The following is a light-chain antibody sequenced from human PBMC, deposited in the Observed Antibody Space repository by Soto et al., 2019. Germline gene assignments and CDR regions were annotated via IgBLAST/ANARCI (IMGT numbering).Light chain of an antibody. V-gene: IGKV3-15*01. CDR3: QQYNYWPLT. J-gene: IGKJ3*01. Sequence: EIVMTQSPAALSVSPGERATLSCRASQSVNSNLAWLQQKPGQAPRLLIYGASTRATDTPARFSGSGSGTQFTLTISSLQSEDFAVYYYQQYNYWPLTFGPGTKVDIK. CDR1: QSVNSN. CDR2: GAS.